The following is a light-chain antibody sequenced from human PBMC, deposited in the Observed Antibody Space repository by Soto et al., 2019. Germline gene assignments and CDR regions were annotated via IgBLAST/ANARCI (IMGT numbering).Light chain of an antibody. CDR2: AAS. Sequence: DIQMTQSPSSLSASLGDSVTLTCRASQNIATYFPWYQQKPGQPPNPLICAASTLHSGVPSRFSGSGSGTDFTLTISSPQPEDLATYYCQQTYSSVWTGGQGTQVEIK. CDR1: QNIATY. V-gene: IGKV1-39*01. J-gene: IGKJ1*01. CDR3: QQTYSSVWT.